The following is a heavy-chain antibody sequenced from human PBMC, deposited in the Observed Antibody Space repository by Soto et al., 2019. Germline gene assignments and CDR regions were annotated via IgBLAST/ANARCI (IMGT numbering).Heavy chain of an antibody. J-gene: IGHJ3*02. CDR2: IYPLDSDT. CDR1: GYSFTSYW. D-gene: IGHD2-2*02. V-gene: IGHV5-51*01. CDR3: ARYGSSTSCYRGFEI. Sequence: GESLKISCKGSGYSFTSYWIGWVRQMPGKGLEWVGIIYPLDSDTRYSPSFQGQVTISVDRSISTAYLQWSSLKASETAMYYCARYGSSTSCYRGFEIWGQGTMVTVSS.